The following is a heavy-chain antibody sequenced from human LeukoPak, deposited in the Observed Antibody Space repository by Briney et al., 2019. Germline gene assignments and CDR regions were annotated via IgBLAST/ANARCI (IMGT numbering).Heavy chain of an antibody. CDR3: ARVGDYDSSGYPHDY. Sequence: KPSETLSLTCTVSGGSISSYYWSWIRQPPGKGLEWIGYIYYSGGTNYNPSLKSRVTISVDTSKNQFSLKLSSVTAADTAVYYCARVGDYDSSGYPHDYWGQGTLVTVSS. V-gene: IGHV4-59*01. D-gene: IGHD3-22*01. CDR1: GGSISSYY. CDR2: IYYSGGT. J-gene: IGHJ4*02.